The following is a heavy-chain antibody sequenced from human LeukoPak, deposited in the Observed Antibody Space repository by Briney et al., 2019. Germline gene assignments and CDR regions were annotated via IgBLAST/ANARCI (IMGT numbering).Heavy chain of an antibody. CDR3: ARVYYDSRSDY. J-gene: IGHJ4*02. CDR2: INHSGST. D-gene: IGHD3-22*01. V-gene: IGHV4-34*01. CDR1: GGSFSDYY. Sequence: TSETLSLTCAVYGGSFSDYYWSWIRQPPGKGLEWIGEINHSGSTNYNPPLKSRVTISVDTSKNQFSLKLSSVTAADTAVYYCARVYYDSRSDYWGQGTLVTVSS.